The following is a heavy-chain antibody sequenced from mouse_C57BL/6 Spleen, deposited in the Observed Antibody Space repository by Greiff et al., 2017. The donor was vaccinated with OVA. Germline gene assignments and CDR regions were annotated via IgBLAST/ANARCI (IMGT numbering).Heavy chain of an antibody. CDR1: GFTFSSYG. CDR3: ARAHYGSSDGYFDV. V-gene: IGHV5-6*02. CDR2: ISSGGSYT. D-gene: IGHD1-1*01. J-gene: IGHJ1*03. Sequence: DVKLVESGGDLVKPGGSLKLSCAASGFTFSSYGMSWVRQTPDKRLAWVATISSGGSYTYYPDSVKGRFTISRDKASNTLYLQLSSLQSEDTAMYYGARAHYGSSDGYFDVWGKGTTVTVSS.